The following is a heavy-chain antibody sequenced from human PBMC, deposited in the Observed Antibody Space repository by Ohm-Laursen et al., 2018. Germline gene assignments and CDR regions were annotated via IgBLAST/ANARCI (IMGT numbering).Heavy chain of an antibody. CDR3: AKDISVTVVRGVIINATAALDY. CDR2: ISWNSVII. CDR1: GFTFDDYA. D-gene: IGHD3-10*01. V-gene: IGHV3-9*01. Sequence: SLRLSCTAAGFTFDDYAMHWVRQAPGKGLEWVSGISWNSVIIGYADSVKGRFTISRDNAKNSLYLQMNSLRAEDTALYYCAKDISVTVVRGVIINATAALDYWGQGTLVTVSS. J-gene: IGHJ4*02.